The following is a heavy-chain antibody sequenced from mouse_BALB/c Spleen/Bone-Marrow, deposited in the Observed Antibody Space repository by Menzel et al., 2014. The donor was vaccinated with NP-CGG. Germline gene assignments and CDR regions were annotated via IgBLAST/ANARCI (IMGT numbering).Heavy chain of an antibody. D-gene: IGHD2-10*01. CDR2: INPSTGYT. J-gene: IGHJ3*01. V-gene: IGHV1-7*01. CDR1: DYTFTNYW. CDR3: ASYRFAY. Sequence: QVQLQQSGAELAKPGASMKMSCKASDYTFTNYWMHWVKQRPGQGLEWIGYINPSTGYTEYNQKFKDKATLTADKSSSTAYMQLSRSTSEDSAVYYCASYRFAYWGQGTLVTVSA.